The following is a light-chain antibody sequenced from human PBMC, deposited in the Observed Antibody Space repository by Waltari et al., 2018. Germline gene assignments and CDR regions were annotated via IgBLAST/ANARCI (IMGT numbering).Light chain of an antibody. CDR1: QSVLYSPNNLNY. CDR3: QQYYSTPRT. CDR2: WAS. Sequence: DIVMTQSPDSLAVSLGERATINCKSSQSVLYSPNNLNYLGWYQHKFGQPPKLLIYWASTRESGVPDRFSGSGSGTDFTLTISNLQAEDVAVYYCQQYYSTPRTFGQGTKVEIK. V-gene: IGKV4-1*01. J-gene: IGKJ1*01.